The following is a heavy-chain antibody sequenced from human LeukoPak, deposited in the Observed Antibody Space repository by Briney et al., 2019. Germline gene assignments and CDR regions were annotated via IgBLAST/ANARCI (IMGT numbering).Heavy chain of an antibody. CDR3: ARDDPRGEPYYFDY. J-gene: IGHJ4*02. D-gene: IGHD1-14*01. CDR2: IRYDGSNK. CDR1: GFTFSSYG. Sequence: PGGSLRLSCAASGFTFSSYGMHWVCQAPGKGLEWVAFIRYDGSNKYYADSVKGRFTISRDNAKNSLSLQMNSLRAEDTAVYYCARDDPRGEPYYFDYWGQGTLVTVSS. V-gene: IGHV3-30*02.